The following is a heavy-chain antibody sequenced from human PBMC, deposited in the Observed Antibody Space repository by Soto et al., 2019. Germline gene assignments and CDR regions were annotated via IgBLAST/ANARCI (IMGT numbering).Heavy chain of an antibody. CDR1: GFTFSSYS. V-gene: IGHV3-48*01. J-gene: IGHJ5*02. CDR3: ARDGCSGSNCLNWFDP. Sequence: EVPLVESGGGLVQPGGSLRLSCAASGFTFSSYSMNWVRQAPGKGLEWVSYISSSSTTKYYADSVKGRFTIARDNAKNSLYLQMNSLRAEDTAVYYCARDGCSGSNCLNWFDPWGDGTLVTVSS. CDR2: ISSSSTTK. D-gene: IGHD2-15*01.